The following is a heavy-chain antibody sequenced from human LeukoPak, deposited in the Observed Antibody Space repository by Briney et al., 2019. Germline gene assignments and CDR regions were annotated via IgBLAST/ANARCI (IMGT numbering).Heavy chain of an antibody. Sequence: GGSLRLSCAASGFTFSSYAMSWVRQAPGKGLEWVSAISGNGGTTYYADSVKGRFTISRDNSKNTLYLQMNSLRAEDTALYHCARRPYYYGSGSVVFYMDVWGKGTTVTISS. J-gene: IGHJ6*03. D-gene: IGHD3-10*01. V-gene: IGHV3-23*01. CDR1: GFTFSSYA. CDR3: ARRPYYYGSGSVVFYMDV. CDR2: ISGNGGTT.